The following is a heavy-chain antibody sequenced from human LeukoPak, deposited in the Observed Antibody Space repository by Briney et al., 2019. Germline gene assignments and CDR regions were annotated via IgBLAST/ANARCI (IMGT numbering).Heavy chain of an antibody. J-gene: IGHJ6*02. CDR3: ARDGGRDFGSSPVDGKDV. Sequence: SETLSLTCTVSGGSISSYYWSWIRQPPAKGLEWIGYIYYSGSTNYNPSLKSRVTISVDTSKNQFSLKLSSVTAADTAVYYCARDGGRDFGSSPVDGKDVWGQGTTVTVSS. CDR2: IYYSGST. V-gene: IGHV4-59*01. D-gene: IGHD3-3*01. CDR1: GGSISSYY.